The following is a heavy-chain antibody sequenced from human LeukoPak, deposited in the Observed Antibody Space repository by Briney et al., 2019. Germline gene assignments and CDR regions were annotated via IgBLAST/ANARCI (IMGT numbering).Heavy chain of an antibody. D-gene: IGHD6-19*01. CDR2: IKQDGSEK. CDR3: ARDPSSGWYLKGWFDP. V-gene: IGHV3-7*01. Sequence: GGSLRLSCAASGFTFTTYWMSWVRQAPGKGLEWVANIKQDGSEKYYVDSVKGRFTISRDNAKNSLYLQMNSLRAEDTAVYYCARDPSSGWYLKGWFDPWGQGTLVTVSS. CDR1: GFTFTTYW. J-gene: IGHJ5*02.